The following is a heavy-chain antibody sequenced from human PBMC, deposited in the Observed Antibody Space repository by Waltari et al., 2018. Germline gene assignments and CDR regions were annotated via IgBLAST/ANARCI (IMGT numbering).Heavy chain of an antibody. CDR2: ITGTGGST. J-gene: IGHJ3*02. D-gene: IGHD2-21*01. CDR1: GFAFSSYA. CDR3: AKPTHIVVVIATDAFDI. V-gene: IGHV3-23*04. Sequence: EVQLVESGGGLVQPGGSLRLSCAASGFAFSSYAMSWVRQVPGKGLEWVAAITGTGGSTYYADSVKGRFTMSRDNSKNTLYLQMNSLRAEDTAVYYCAKPTHIVVVIATDAFDIWGQGTMVTVSS.